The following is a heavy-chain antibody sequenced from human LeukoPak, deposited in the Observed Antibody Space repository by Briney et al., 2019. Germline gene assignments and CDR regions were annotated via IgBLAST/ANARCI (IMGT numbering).Heavy chain of an antibody. J-gene: IGHJ5*02. CDR3: ARDSAIKVAAYIWFDP. Sequence: GGSLRLSCAASGFTFSSHWMHWVRQTPGKGLVWVSRINNDGSRTDYADSVKGRFTISRDNAKNTLYLQMNSLRAEDTAVYYCARDSAIKVAAYIWFDPWGQGTLVTVSS. CDR1: GFTFSSHW. CDR2: INNDGSRT. V-gene: IGHV3-74*01. D-gene: IGHD6-19*01.